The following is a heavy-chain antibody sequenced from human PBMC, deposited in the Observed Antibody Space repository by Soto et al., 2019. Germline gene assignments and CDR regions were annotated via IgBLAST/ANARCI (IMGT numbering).Heavy chain of an antibody. V-gene: IGHV3-66*01. D-gene: IGHD3-3*01. CDR2: IYSGGST. Sequence: GGSLRLSCAASGFTVSSNHMSWVRQAPGKGLEWVSVIYSGGSTYYADSVKGRFTISRDNSKNTLYLQMNSLRAEDTAVYYCARLEWYYYGMDVWGQGTTVTVSS. J-gene: IGHJ6*02. CDR3: ARLEWYYYGMDV. CDR1: GFTVSSNH.